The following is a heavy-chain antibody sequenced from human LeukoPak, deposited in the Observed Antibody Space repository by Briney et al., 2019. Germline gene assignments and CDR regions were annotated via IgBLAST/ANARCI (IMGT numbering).Heavy chain of an antibody. J-gene: IGHJ4*02. CDR1: GGSISSSSYY. CDR3: ATDGRERATAFGY. V-gene: IGHV4-39*02. CDR2: IYYSGST. D-gene: IGHD1-26*01. Sequence: SETLSLTCTVSGGSISSSSYYWGWIRQPPGKGLEWIGSIYYSGSTYYNPSLKSRVTISVDTSKNLISLKLSSVTAADTAMYYCATDGRERATAFGYWGQGTLVTVSS.